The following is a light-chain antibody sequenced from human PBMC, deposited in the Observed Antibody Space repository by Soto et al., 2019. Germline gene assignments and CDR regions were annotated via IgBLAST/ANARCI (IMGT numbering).Light chain of an antibody. Sequence: DIQLTQSPSFLSASVGDRVTITCRASQALSNYLAWYQQKPGKAPDLLIYSASTLQSGVPSRFSVSGSETEFTLTIRALQPEDFATYYCQQLSRYPLTFGGGTKVDIK. CDR2: SAS. CDR1: QALSNY. V-gene: IGKV1-9*01. J-gene: IGKJ4*01. CDR3: QQLSRYPLT.